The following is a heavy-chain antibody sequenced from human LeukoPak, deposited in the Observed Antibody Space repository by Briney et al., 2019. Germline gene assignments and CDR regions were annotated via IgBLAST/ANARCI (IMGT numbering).Heavy chain of an antibody. CDR2: ISAYNGNT. D-gene: IGHD3-3*01. Sequence: ASVKVSCKASGYTFTSYGISWVRQAPGQGLEWMGWISAYNGNTNYAQKLQGRVTMTTDTSTSTAYMELRSLRSDDTAVYYCARVFYDPTYYDFWSGYQNWFDPWGQGTLVTVSS. CDR3: ARVFYDPTYYDFWSGYQNWFDP. CDR1: GYTFTSYG. J-gene: IGHJ5*02. V-gene: IGHV1-18*01.